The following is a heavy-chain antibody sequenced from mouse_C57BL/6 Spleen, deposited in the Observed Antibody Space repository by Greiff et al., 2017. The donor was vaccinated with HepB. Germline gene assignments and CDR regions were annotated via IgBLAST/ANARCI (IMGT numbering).Heavy chain of an antibody. V-gene: IGHV1-82*01. J-gene: IGHJ4*01. CDR2: IYPGDGDT. CDR1: GYAFSSSW. CDR3: AKATVVAHYYAMDY. Sequence: QVQLQQSGPELVKPGASVKISCKASGYAFSSSWMNWVKQRPGKGLEWIGRIYPGDGDTNYNGKFKGKATLTADKSSSTAYMQLSSLTSEDSAVYFCAKATVVAHYYAMDYWGQGTSVTVSS. D-gene: IGHD1-1*01.